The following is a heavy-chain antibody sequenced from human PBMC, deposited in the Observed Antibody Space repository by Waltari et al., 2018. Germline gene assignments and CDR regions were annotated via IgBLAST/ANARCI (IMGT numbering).Heavy chain of an antibody. Sequence: QVQLQQWGAGLLRPSATLSLTCAVYGVSLRDYYCTWIRKPLGKGLEWIGENNLAEITYYNPSLEGRVSIVLDKSKNQFSLHLLSVTAADTALYYCVTGPRDKWVGRYSGEFFHHWGPGTLVTVSS. CDR3: VTGPRDKWVGRYSGEFFHH. CDR1: GVSLRDYY. J-gene: IGHJ1*01. CDR2: NNLAEIT. D-gene: IGHD6-19*01. V-gene: IGHV4-34*02.